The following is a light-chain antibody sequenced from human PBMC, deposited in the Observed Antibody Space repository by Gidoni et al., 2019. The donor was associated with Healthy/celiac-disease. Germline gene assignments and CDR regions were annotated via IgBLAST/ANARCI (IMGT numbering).Light chain of an antibody. V-gene: IGLV3-21*02. J-gene: IGLJ2*01. CDR2: DDS. Sequence: SSVLTQPPSVSVAPGQTARITCWGNNIGSKSVHSYQQKPGQAPVLVVYDDSDRPSGIPERFSGSNSGNTATLTISRVEAGDEADYYCQVWDSSSDHFVVFGGGTKLTVL. CDR1: NIGSKS. CDR3: QVWDSSSDHFVV.